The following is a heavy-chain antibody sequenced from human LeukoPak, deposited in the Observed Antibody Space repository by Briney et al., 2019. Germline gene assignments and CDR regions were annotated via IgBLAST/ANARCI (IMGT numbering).Heavy chain of an antibody. V-gene: IGHV3-30*04. CDR1: VFTFSNFS. D-gene: IGHD6-6*01. CDR3: ARVGPPRQQEYYYGMDV. J-gene: IGHJ6*02. Sequence: PGRSLRLSCAASVFTFSNFSMHWVRQAPGKGLEWVAVISYDGSNNYYADSVKGRFTISRDNSKNTLYLEMNSLRAEDTAVYYCARVGPPRQQEYYYGMDVWGQGTTVTVSS. CDR2: ISYDGSNN.